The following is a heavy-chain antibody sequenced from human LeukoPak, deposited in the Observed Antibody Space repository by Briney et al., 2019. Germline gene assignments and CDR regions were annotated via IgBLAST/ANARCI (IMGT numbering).Heavy chain of an antibody. CDR1: GYTFTSYY. CDR3: ARDGGSYGDYLYRDY. CDR2: INPSGGST. D-gene: IGHD4-17*01. Sequence: TSVKVSCKASGYTFTSYYMHWVRQAPGQGLEWMGIINPSGGSTSYAQKFQGRVTMTRDTSTSTVYMELSSLRSEDTAVYYCARDGGSYGDYLYRDYWGQGTLVTVSS. V-gene: IGHV1-46*01. J-gene: IGHJ4*02.